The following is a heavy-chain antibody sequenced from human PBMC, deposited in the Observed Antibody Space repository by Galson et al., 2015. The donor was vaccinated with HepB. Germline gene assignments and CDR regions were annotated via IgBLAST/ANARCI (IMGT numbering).Heavy chain of an antibody. CDR3: ARDGTYYDFWSGREDV. V-gene: IGHV1-2*06. D-gene: IGHD3-3*01. J-gene: IGHJ6*02. CDR2: INPNSGGT. Sequence: SVKVSCKASGYTFTGYYMHWVRQAPGQGLEWMGRINPNSGGTNYAQKFQGRVTMTRDTSISTAYMELSRLRSDDTAVYYCARDGTYYDFWSGREDVWGQGTTVTVSS. CDR1: GYTFTGYY.